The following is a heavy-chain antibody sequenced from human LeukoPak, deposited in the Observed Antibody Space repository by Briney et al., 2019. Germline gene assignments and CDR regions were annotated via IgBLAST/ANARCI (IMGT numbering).Heavy chain of an antibody. J-gene: IGHJ5*02. Sequence: EASVKVSCKASGYTFTSYDINWVRQATGQGLEWMGWMNPNSGNTGYAQKFQGRVTMTRNTSISTAYMELSSLRSEDTAVYYCARSGIAAAGTGFDPWGQGTLVTVSS. D-gene: IGHD6-13*01. CDR2: MNPNSGNT. CDR3: ARSGIAAAGTGFDP. V-gene: IGHV1-8*01. CDR1: GYTFTSYD.